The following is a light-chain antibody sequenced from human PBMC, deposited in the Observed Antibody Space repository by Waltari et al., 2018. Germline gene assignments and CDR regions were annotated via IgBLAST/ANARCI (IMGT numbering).Light chain of an antibody. CDR3: CSYAGRYSYV. Sequence: QSALTQPRSVSGSPGQSVTISCTGASGDVGGYNYVSWYQQPPGKAPKLMIYDVSKRPSGGPGRCFGSKSGDSASLTISGLRAEDEADYYCCSYAGRYSYVFGTGTKVTVL. V-gene: IGLV2-11*01. CDR1: SGDVGGYNY. J-gene: IGLJ1*01. CDR2: DVS.